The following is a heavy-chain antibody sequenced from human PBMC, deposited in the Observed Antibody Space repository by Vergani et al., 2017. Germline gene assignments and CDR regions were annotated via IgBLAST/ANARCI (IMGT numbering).Heavy chain of an antibody. V-gene: IGHV1-46*03. CDR2: INPSGGQT. J-gene: IGHJ4*02. D-gene: IGHD3-9*01. CDR3: ARGDDGILTGYRY. Sequence: QVQVVPSGAEVKKSGASVKVSCKTSGYTFSNYYMHWVRQAPGQGLEWMGIINPSGGQTNYAQKFQGRVTMTRDTSTSTVYMELSSLRSEDTAIYYCARGDDGILTGYRYWGQATLVTVPA. CDR1: GYTFSNYY.